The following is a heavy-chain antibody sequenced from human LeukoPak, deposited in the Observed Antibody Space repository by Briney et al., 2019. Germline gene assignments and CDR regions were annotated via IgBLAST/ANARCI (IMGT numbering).Heavy chain of an antibody. CDR1: GFTFSNYW. CDR3: ARAPSEIGGYYPEYFRH. Sequence: GGSLRLSCAAAGFTFSNYWMHWVRQATGKGLVWVSRVKSDGRTNYADSVKGRFTISRDNAKNTVSLQMNSLRAEDTGVYYCARAPSEIGGYYPEYFRHWGQGTLVTVSS. CDR2: VKSDGRT. D-gene: IGHD3-22*01. J-gene: IGHJ1*01. V-gene: IGHV3-74*01.